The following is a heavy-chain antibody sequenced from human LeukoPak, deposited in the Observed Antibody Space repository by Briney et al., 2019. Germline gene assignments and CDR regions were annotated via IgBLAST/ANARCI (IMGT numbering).Heavy chain of an antibody. CDR3: ATFRYSSGSDY. CDR2: ISAYNGNT. Sequence: GASVKVSCKAPGYTFTTYGIGWVRQAPGQGLEWMGWISAYNGNTNYAQKLQGRVTMTTDTSTSTAYMELRSLRSDDTAMYYCATFRYSSGSDYWGQGTLVTVSS. CDR1: GYTFTTYG. V-gene: IGHV1-18*01. J-gene: IGHJ4*02. D-gene: IGHD3-10*01.